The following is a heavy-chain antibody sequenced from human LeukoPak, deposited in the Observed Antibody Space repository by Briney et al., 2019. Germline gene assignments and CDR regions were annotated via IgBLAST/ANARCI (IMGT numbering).Heavy chain of an antibody. D-gene: IGHD2-2*01. J-gene: IGHJ4*02. V-gene: IGHV3-33*06. Sequence: GGSLRLSCAASGFTFSSYGMHWVRQAPGKGLEWVAVIWYDGSNKYYADSVKGRFTISRDNSKNTLYLQMNSLRAENTAVYYCAKFKGIVPAAIRKYYFDYWGQGTLVTVSS. CDR1: GFTFSSYG. CDR3: AKFKGIVPAAIRKYYFDY. CDR2: IWYDGSNK.